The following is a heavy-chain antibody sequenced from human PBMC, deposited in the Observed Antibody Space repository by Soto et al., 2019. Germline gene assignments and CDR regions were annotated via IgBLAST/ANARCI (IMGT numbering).Heavy chain of an antibody. CDR2: IKQDGSEK. CDR1: GFPFSTYW. CDR3: ARGSSGSGWYFDY. J-gene: IGHJ4*02. Sequence: EVQLVESGGGLVQPGGSLRLSCAAYGFPFSTYWMSWVRQAPGKGLEWVDNIKQDGSEKYYVDSVKGRFTISRDNAKNALYLQMNSLRADDTAVYYWARGSSGSGWYFDYWGQGTLVTVSS. V-gene: IGHV3-7*04. D-gene: IGHD6-19*01.